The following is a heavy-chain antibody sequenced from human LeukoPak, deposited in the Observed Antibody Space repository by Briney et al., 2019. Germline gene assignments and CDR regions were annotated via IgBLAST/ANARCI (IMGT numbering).Heavy chain of an antibody. V-gene: IGHV4-61*02. D-gene: IGHD5-12*01. J-gene: IGHJ4*02. CDR2: IYTSGST. CDR3: ARARLETSYGYYFDY. CDR1: GGSISSGSYY. Sequence: SQTLSLTCTVSGGSISSGSYYWSWIRQPAGKGLAWIGRIYTSGSTNYNPSLKSRVTISGDTSKNQFSLKLSSVTAADTAVYYCARARLETSYGYYFDYWGQGTLVTVSS.